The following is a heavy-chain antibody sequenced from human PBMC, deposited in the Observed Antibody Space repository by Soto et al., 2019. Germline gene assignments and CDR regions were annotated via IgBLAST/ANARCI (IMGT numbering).Heavy chain of an antibody. CDR3: ARGTFVVVVAAPPRVAFDI. D-gene: IGHD2-15*01. V-gene: IGHV3-21*01. CDR2: ISSSSSYI. J-gene: IGHJ3*02. CDR1: GFTFSSYS. Sequence: GGSLRLSCAASGFTFSSYSMNWVRQAPGKGLEWVSSISSSSSYIYYADSVKGRFTISRDNAKNSLYLQMNSLRAEDTAVYYCARGTFVVVVAAPPRVAFDIWGQGTMVTVSS.